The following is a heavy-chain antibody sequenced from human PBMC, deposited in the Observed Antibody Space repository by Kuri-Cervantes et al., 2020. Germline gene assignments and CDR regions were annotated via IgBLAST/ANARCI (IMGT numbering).Heavy chain of an antibody. CDR2: ISGSGGST. Sequence: LSLTCAASGFTFSSYAMSWVRQAPGKGLEWVSGISGSGGSTDYAASVKGRFTISRDNSKNTLYLQMNSLTAEDTAIYHCASAAPLAYWGQGTLVTVSS. J-gene: IGHJ4*02. V-gene: IGHV3-23*01. D-gene: IGHD2-2*01. CDR1: GFTFSSYA. CDR3: ASAAPLAY.